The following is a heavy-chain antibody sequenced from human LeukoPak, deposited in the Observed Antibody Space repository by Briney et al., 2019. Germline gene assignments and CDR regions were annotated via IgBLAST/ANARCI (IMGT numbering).Heavy chain of an antibody. J-gene: IGHJ4*02. D-gene: IGHD3-10*01. V-gene: IGHV4-4*09. Sequence: SETLSLTCTGSGGSISSYYWSWLRQPPGKGLEWIGLIYTGGSTKYNPSLNRRITISLHTSKNQFSLQLSSVTAADTAVYSCAREYGHWGQGTLVTVSS. CDR1: GGSISSYY. CDR3: AREYGH. CDR2: IYTGGST.